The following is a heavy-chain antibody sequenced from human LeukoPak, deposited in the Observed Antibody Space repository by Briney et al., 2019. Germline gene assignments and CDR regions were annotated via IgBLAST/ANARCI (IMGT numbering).Heavy chain of an antibody. CDR2: IYYSGST. D-gene: IGHD3-10*01. CDR3: ARPRSGSSGLDFDY. J-gene: IGHJ4*02. V-gene: IGHV4-31*03. Sequence: LTCTVXGGSISSGGYYWSWIRQHPGKGLEWXGYIYYSGSTYYNPSLKSRVTISVDTSKNQFSLKLSSVTAADTAVYYCARPRSGSSGLDFDYWGQGTLVTVSS. CDR1: GGSISSGGYY.